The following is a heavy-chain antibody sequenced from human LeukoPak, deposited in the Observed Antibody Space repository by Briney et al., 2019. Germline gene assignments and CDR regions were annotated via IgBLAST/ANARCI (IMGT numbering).Heavy chain of an antibody. V-gene: IGHV4-34*01. CDR3: ARSGSRIAAAGPDY. CDR1: GGSFSGYY. J-gene: IGHJ4*02. Sequence: SETLSLTCAVYGGSFSGYYWSWIRQPPGKGLEWIGEVNHSGSTKYSPSLKSRVTISVDTSKNQFSLKLSSVTAADTAVYYCARSGSRIAAAGPDYWGQGTLVTVSS. CDR2: VNHSGST. D-gene: IGHD6-13*01.